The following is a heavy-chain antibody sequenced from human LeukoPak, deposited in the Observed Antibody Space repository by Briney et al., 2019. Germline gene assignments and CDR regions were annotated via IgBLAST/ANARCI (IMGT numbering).Heavy chain of an antibody. D-gene: IGHD5-24*01. CDR2: IYPNGYT. CDR3: ARDNSPSDGYILFDD. J-gene: IGHJ5*02. CDR1: GFTVSGNY. Sequence: GGSLRLSCAASGFTVSGNYMNWVRQAPGKGLEWVSIIYPNGYTYYADSVKGRFTISRDNSKNTLYLQMNSLRAEDTALYFCARDNSPSDGYILFDDWGKGTLVTVSS. V-gene: IGHV3-53*01.